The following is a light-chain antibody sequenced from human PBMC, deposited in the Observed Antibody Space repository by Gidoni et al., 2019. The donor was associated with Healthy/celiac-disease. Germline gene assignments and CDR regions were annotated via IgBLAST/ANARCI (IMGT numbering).Light chain of an antibody. CDR2: SNN. J-gene: IGLJ1*01. V-gene: IGLV1-44*01. Sequence: QSVPTQPPSASGTPGQRVTISCSGSRSNIGSNTVNWYQQPPGTAPKLLIYSNNQRPSGVPDRFSGSKSGTSASLAISGLQSEDEADYYCAAWDDSLNGYVFGTGTKVTVL. CDR1: RSNIGSNT. CDR3: AAWDDSLNGYV.